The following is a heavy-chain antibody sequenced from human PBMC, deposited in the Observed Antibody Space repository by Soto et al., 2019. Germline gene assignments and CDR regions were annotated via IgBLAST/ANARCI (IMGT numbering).Heavy chain of an antibody. V-gene: IGHV3-23*01. CDR1: GFTFSRFA. D-gene: IGHD2-21*02. CDR3: ARGTLAYCGGDCYSEYFQH. Sequence: PGGSLRLSCAGSGFTFSRFAMSWVRQVPGKGLEWVSAISGSGQTTYYADSVKGRFTVSRDNSNNTLYLQMNSLRAEDTAVYYCARGTLAYCGGDCYSEYFQHWGQGTLVTVSS. CDR2: ISGSGQTT. J-gene: IGHJ1*01.